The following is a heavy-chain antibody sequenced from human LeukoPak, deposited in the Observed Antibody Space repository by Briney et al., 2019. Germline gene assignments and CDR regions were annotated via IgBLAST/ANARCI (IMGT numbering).Heavy chain of an antibody. V-gene: IGHV1-18*01. J-gene: IGHJ4*02. D-gene: IGHD1-14*01. CDR3: ARESHITREDY. CDR2: ISANNGDT. Sequence: ASVKVSFKASGYTFTIYGITWMRQAPGQGLEWMGWISANNGDTDYPQKFQGRVTMTTDTYTTTAYMELRSLRSDDTATYYCARESHITREDYWGQGTLVTVSS. CDR1: GYTFTIYG.